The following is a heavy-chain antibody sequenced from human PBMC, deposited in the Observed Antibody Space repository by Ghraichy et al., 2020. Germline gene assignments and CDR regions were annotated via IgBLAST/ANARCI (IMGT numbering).Heavy chain of an antibody. V-gene: IGHV4-59*01. D-gene: IGHD3-9*01. CDR2: IYYSGST. CDR1: GGSISSYY. CDR3: AREGVYDILTGPNWFDP. J-gene: IGHJ5*02. Sequence: GSLRLSCTVSGGSISSYYWSWIRQPPGKGLEWIGYIYYSGSTNYNPSLKSRVTISVDTSKNQFSLKLSSVTAADTAVYYCAREGVYDILTGPNWFDPWGQGTLVTVSS.